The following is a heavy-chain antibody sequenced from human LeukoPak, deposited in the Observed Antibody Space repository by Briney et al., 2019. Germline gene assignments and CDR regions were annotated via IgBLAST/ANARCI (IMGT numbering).Heavy chain of an antibody. CDR2: INHSGST. CDR3: ARIGSDYGSGGYGYYYYGMDV. J-gene: IGHJ6*04. CDR1: GGSFSGYY. D-gene: IGHD3-10*01. V-gene: IGHV4-34*01. Sequence: PSETLSLTCAVYGGSFSGYYWSWIRQPPGKGLEWIGEINHSGSTNYNPSLKSRVTISVDTSKNQFPLKLSSVTAADTAVYYCARIGSDYGSGGYGYYYYGMDVWGKGTTVTVSS.